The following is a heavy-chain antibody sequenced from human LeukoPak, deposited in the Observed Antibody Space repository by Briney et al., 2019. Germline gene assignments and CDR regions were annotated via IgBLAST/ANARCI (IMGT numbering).Heavy chain of an antibody. V-gene: IGHV1-18*01. Sequence: GASVKVSCKASGYTFTSYGISWVRQAPGQGLEWMGWISAYNGNTNYAQKLQGRVTMTTDTSTSTAYMELRSLRSDDTAVYYCAKDHESDGYPCLDHWGLGTLVTVSS. D-gene: IGHD3-22*01. CDR3: AKDHESDGYPCLDH. J-gene: IGHJ4*02. CDR2: ISAYNGNT. CDR1: GYTFTSYG.